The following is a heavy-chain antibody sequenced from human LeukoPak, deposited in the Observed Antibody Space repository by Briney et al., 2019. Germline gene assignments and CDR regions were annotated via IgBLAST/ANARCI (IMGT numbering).Heavy chain of an antibody. J-gene: IGHJ4*02. Sequence: PGGSLRLSCAASGFTLGTYWMTWVRQAPGKGLEWVANIKQDGSGKYYGDSVKGRFTISRDNAKNSLFLQMNSLRAEDTAVYYCARDFYATGSHDYWGQGTLVTVSS. CDR2: IKQDGSGK. V-gene: IGHV3-7*01. CDR3: ARDFYATGSHDY. CDR1: GFTLGTYW. D-gene: IGHD3-10*01.